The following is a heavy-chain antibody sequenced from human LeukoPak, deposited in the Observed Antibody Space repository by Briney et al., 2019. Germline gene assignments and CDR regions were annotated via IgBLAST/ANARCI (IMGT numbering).Heavy chain of an antibody. D-gene: IGHD3-10*01. Sequence: GGSLRLXCAASGFTFSSHAMSWVRQAPGKGLEWVSRISSGGGTTDYTDSVKGRFTISRDTSKNPLYLQMTSLRADDTAVYYCAKDRSGSGYFDYWGQGALVTVSS. CDR3: AKDRSGSGYFDY. J-gene: IGHJ4*02. V-gene: IGHV3-23*01. CDR1: GFTFSSHA. CDR2: ISSGGGTT.